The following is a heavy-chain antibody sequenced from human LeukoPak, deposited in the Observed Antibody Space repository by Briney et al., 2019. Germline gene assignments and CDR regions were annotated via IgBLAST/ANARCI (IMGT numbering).Heavy chain of an antibody. V-gene: IGHV4-38-2*02. J-gene: IGHJ5*02. D-gene: IGHD1-26*01. Sequence: SETLSLTCTVSGYSISSGYYWSWIRQPPGKGLEWIGEINHSGSTNYNPSLKSRVTISVDTSKNQFSLKLSSVTAADTAVYYCARRPEWELLRLYNWFDPWGQGTLVTVSS. CDR3: ARRPEWELLRLYNWFDP. CDR1: GYSISSGYY. CDR2: INHSGST.